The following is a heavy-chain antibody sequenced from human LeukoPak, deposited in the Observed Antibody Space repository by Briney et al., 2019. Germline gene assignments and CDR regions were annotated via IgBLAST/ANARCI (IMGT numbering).Heavy chain of an antibody. D-gene: IGHD3-9*01. CDR3: ARAPIRYFDWLLPNFDY. CDR1: GFTFSSYS. V-gene: IGHV3-21*01. CDR2: ISSSSSYI. Sequence: GGSLRLSCAASGFTFSSYSMNWVRQAPGKGLEWVSSISSSSSYIYYADSVKGRFTISRDNAKNSLYLQMNSLRAEDTAVYYCARAPIRYFDWLLPNFDYWGQGTLVTVSS. J-gene: IGHJ4*02.